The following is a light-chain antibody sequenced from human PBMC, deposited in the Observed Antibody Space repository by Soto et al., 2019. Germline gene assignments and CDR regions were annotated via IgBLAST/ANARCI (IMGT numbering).Light chain of an antibody. CDR3: LQKYFYPFT. J-gene: IGKJ3*01. Sequence: IQMTQSPSSLSASVGDRVTITCRASQGIRNDLDWFQQKPGKAPKLLIYAASNLQSGVPARFSGSGSGTDFTLTISSLQPEDFATYYCLQKYFYPFTLGPGTKVDIK. V-gene: IGKV1-6*01. CDR1: QGIRND. CDR2: AAS.